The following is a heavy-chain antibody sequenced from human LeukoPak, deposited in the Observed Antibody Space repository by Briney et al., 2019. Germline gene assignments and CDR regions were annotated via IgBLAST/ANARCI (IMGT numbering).Heavy chain of an antibody. D-gene: IGHD2-2*01. V-gene: IGHV3-48*03. Sequence: SGGSLRLSCAASGFTFSSYEMNWVRQAPGTGLEWVSYISSSGSTIYYADSVKGRFTISRDNAKNSLYLQMNSLRAEDTAVYYCARDLLVPAAYGGVDYWGQGTLVTVSS. CDR2: ISSSGSTI. J-gene: IGHJ4*02. CDR1: GFTFSSYE. CDR3: ARDLLVPAAYGGVDY.